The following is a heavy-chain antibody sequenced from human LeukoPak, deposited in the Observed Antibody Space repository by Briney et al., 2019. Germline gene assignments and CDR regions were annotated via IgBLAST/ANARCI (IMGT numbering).Heavy chain of an antibody. CDR1: GGSISTYY. Sequence: SETLSLTCTLSGGSISTYYWSWIRQPPGKGLEWIGYIYHSGSTNYNPSLKSRVTISVDTSKNQFSLKLSSVTAADTAVYYCARGGGYASPIGYWGLGALVTVSS. J-gene: IGHJ4*02. V-gene: IGHV4-59*01. D-gene: IGHD5-12*01. CDR2: IYHSGST. CDR3: ARGGGYASPIGY.